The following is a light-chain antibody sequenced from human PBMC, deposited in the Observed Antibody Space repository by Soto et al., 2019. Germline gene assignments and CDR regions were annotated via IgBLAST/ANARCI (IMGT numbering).Light chain of an antibody. CDR3: HQFATSRT. V-gene: IGKV3-20*01. J-gene: IGKJ1*01. CDR1: QSVSSSY. CDR2: GAS. Sequence: EIVLTQSPGTLSLSPGERATLSCRASQSVSSSYLAWYQQKPGQAPRLLIYGASSRATDIPDRFSGSGSGTDFTLTISSLEPEDFAVYFCHQFATSRTFGQGTKVDI.